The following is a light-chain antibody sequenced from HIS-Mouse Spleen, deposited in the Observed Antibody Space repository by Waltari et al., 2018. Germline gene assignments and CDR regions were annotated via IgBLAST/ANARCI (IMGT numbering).Light chain of an antibody. Sequence: SYELTQPPSVSVSPGQTASITCSGDKLGDKYACWYQQKPGQSPGLVIYQDSKRPSGIPELFSGSHSGNTATLPISGTQAMDEADYYCQAWDSSTDVVFGGGTKLTVL. CDR3: QAWDSSTDVV. CDR1: KLGDKY. CDR2: QDS. V-gene: IGLV3-1*01. J-gene: IGLJ2*01.